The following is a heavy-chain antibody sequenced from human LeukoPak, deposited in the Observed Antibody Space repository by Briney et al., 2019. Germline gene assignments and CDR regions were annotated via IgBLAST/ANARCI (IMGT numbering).Heavy chain of an antibody. CDR3: ARVPGYYRYFDL. V-gene: IGHV3-21*04. CDR1: GFTFSSYS. D-gene: IGHD3-9*01. Sequence: PGGSLRLSCAASGFTFSSYSMNWVRQAPGKGLEWVSSISSSSSYIYYADSVKGRFTISRDNAKNSLYLQMNSLRAEDTAVYYCARVPGYYRYFDLWGRGTLVTVSS. CDR2: ISSSSSYI. J-gene: IGHJ2*01.